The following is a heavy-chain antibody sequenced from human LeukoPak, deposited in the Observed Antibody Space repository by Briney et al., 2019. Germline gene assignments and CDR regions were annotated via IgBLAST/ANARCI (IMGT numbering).Heavy chain of an antibody. CDR2: IKQDGSEI. Sequence: GGSLRLSCAVSGFTFSSYWMYWVRQAPGKGLEWVANIKQDGSEIYYVDSVKGRFTISRDNTKNSLYLQMNSLRAEDAALYYCAAGDATDYWGQGTLVTVSS. J-gene: IGHJ4*02. CDR1: GFTFSSYW. CDR3: AAGDATDY. V-gene: IGHV3-7*01.